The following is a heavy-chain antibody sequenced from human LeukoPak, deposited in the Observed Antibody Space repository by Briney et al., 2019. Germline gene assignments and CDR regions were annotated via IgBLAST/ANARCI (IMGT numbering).Heavy chain of an antibody. D-gene: IGHD5-18*01. CDR3: ARDRDTFWFDS. V-gene: IGHV4-59*11. CDR2: IYSGGST. CDR1: GASITSHH. J-gene: IGHJ5*01. Sequence: KSSETLSLTCTVSGASITSHHWSWLRQPPGKGLEWIAYIYSGGSTDYNPSLKSRVTISVDTSRNQFSLRLSSVTAADTAAYYCARDRDTFWFDSWGQGTLVTVSS.